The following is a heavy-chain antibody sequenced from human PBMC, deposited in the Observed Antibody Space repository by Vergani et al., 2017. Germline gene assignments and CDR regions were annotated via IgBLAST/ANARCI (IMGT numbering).Heavy chain of an antibody. V-gene: IGHV1-18*01. D-gene: IGHD6-19*01. CDR2: ISAYNGDT. CDR1: DYTFTNYG. Sequence: QVQLVQSGAEVKKPGASVRVSCKASDYTFTNYGISWVRQAPGQVLEWMGWISAYNGDTNSAQKLHGRVTMTTDASTSTAYMELRSLKSDETAVYYCARARAGRQWLAASGFDAWGQETLVTVSS. J-gene: IGHJ4*02. CDR3: ARARAGRQWLAASGFDA.